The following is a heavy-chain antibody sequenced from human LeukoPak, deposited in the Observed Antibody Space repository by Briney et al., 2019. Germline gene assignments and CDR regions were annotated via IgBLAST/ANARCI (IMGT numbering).Heavy chain of an antibody. V-gene: IGHV3-69-1*01. Sequence: KTGGSLRLSCVASGFTFTDHPMNWVRQAPGKGLEWISYIGGDGIAFYADSVKGRFTASKDDARKSMYMQMNSLRVEDTAVYYCATPLDYFDMSDSHQGGDWGQGTLVTVSS. D-gene: IGHD3-22*01. CDR2: IGGDGIA. CDR3: ATPLDYFDMSDSHQGGD. J-gene: IGHJ4*02. CDR1: GFTFTDHP.